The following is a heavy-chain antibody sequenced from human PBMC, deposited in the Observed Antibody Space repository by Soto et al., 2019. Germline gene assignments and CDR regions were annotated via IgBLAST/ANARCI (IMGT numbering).Heavy chain of an antibody. V-gene: IGHV3-23*01. Sequence: PGGSLRLSCAASGFTFSSYAMSWVRQAPGKGLEWVSAISGSGGSTYYADSVKGRFTISRDNSKNTLYLQMNSLRAEDTAVYYCAKGSTGYGYESLDYWGQGTLVTVSS. CDR1: GFTFSSYA. CDR2: ISGSGGST. D-gene: IGHD5-18*01. CDR3: AKGSTGYGYESLDY. J-gene: IGHJ4*02.